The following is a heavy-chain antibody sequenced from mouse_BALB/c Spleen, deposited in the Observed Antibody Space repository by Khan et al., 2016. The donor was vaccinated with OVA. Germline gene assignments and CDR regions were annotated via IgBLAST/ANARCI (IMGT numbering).Heavy chain of an antibody. V-gene: IGHV5-6*01. J-gene: IGHJ3*01. CDR3: ASHLTGSFAY. CDR2: ISSGGVYT. CDR1: GFTFSNYG. D-gene: IGHD4-1*01. Sequence: EVMLVESGGDLVKPGGSLKLSCAASGFTFSNYGMSWVRQTPDKRLEWVATISSGGVYTYYPDSVKGRFTFSRDNAKNTLYLQMSSLKSEDTAMYYCASHLTGSFAYWGQGTLVTVSA.